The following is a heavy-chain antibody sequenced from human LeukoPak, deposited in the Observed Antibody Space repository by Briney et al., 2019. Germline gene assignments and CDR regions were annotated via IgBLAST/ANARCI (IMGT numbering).Heavy chain of an antibody. CDR3: ARDYDVLTAYPPTQLFDP. J-gene: IGHJ5*02. D-gene: IGHD3-9*01. CDR1: GFTFSSYE. Sequence: GGSLRLSCAASGFTFSSYEINWVRQAPGQGLEWVSYISSSGSTIYYADSVKGRFTISRHNAKNSLYLQMNSLRAEDTAVYYCARDYDVLTAYPPTQLFDPWGQGTLVTVSS. CDR2: ISSSGSTI. V-gene: IGHV3-48*03.